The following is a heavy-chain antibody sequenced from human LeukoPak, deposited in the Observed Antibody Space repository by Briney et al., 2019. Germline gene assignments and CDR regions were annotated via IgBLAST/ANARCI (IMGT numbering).Heavy chain of an antibody. Sequence: GASVKVSCMASGYTFTSFYLHWLRQAPGQGLEWMAWINPNSGATNFAQKFQGRVTMTRDMSISTAYMELNRLTSDDTAVYYCARDRFNSGWYPHFDYWGQGTLVTVSS. D-gene: IGHD6-19*01. V-gene: IGHV1-2*02. CDR2: INPNSGAT. CDR3: ARDRFNSGWYPHFDY. CDR1: GYTFTSFY. J-gene: IGHJ4*02.